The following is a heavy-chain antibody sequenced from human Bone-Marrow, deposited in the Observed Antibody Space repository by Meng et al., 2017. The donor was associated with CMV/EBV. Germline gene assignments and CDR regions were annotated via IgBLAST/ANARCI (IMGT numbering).Heavy chain of an antibody. J-gene: IGHJ4*02. Sequence: GGSLRLSCAASGFTFSSYSMNWVRQAPGKGLEWVSSISSSSSYIYYADSVKGRFTISRDNAKNSLYLQMNSLRAEDTAVYYCARELTTRYSSSWFDYWGQGTRVTVSS. CDR2: ISSSSSYI. D-gene: IGHD6-13*01. CDR1: GFTFSSYS. V-gene: IGHV3-21*01. CDR3: ARELTTRYSSSWFDY.